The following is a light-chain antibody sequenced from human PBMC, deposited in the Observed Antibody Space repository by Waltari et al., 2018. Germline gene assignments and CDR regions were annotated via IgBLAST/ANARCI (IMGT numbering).Light chain of an antibody. CDR1: SSDVGTYNY. CDR3: SSYISSSTLEL. J-gene: IGLJ2*01. V-gene: IGLV2-14*03. Sequence: QSALTQPASVSGSPGQSITISCTGTSSDVGTYNYVSWYQQPPGKAPTLMIFDVSIRPSGASNRFSGSKSGNTAALTISGLQAEDEADYYCSSYISSSTLELFGGGTSLTVL. CDR2: DVS.